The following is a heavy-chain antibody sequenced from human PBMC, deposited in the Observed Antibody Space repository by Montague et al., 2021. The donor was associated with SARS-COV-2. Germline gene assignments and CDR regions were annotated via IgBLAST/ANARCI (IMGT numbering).Heavy chain of an antibody. CDR1: SGSISSGGSISSGGYY. CDR2: IYYSGST. V-gene: IGHV4-31*03. D-gene: IGHD5-18*01. J-gene: IGHJ5*02. Sequence: TLSLTCTVSSGSISSGGSISSGGYYWSWIRQHPGKGLEWIGCIYYSGSTSYNPSLKSRVTISVDTSKNQFSLKLSSVTAADTAVYYCARDLGHRYVAGWFDPWGQGTLVTVSS. CDR3: ARDLGHRYVAGWFDP.